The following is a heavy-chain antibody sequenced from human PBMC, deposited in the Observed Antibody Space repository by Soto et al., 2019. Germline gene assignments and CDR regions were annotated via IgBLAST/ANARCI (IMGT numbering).Heavy chain of an antibody. V-gene: IGHV4-31*03. CDR1: GGSISSGGYY. Sequence: QVQLQESGPGLVKPSQTLSLTCTVSGGSISSGGYYWSWIRQHPGKGLEWIGYIYYSRSTYYNPSLKSRVTISVDTSKNQFSLKLSSVTAADTAVYYCARGNTIFGVVIENWFDPWGQGTLVTVSS. CDR2: IYYSRST. J-gene: IGHJ5*02. D-gene: IGHD3-3*01. CDR3: ARGNTIFGVVIENWFDP.